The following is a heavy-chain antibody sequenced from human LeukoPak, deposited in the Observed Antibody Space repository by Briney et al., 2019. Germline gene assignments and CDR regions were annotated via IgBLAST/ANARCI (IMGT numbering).Heavy chain of an antibody. CDR1: GGSISSGSYY. CDR3: ARDPLDSPFDY. D-gene: IGHD2-21*01. J-gene: IGHJ4*02. Sequence: SETLSLTCTVSGGSISSGSYYWSWIRQPAGKGLEWIGRIYTSGSTNYNPSLKSRVTKSVDTSKNQFSLKLSSVTAADTAVYYCARDPLDSPFDYWGQGTLVTVSS. CDR2: IYTSGST. V-gene: IGHV4-61*02.